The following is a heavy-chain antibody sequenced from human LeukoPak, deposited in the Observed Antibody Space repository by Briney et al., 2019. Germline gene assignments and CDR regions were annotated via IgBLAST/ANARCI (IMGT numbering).Heavy chain of an antibody. Sequence: GGSLRLSCSASGFIFSTYTMYWLRQAPGKGLEFVSVINGDGRTTYYADSVKGRFTISRDNSKNTLYLQMNSLRAEDTAVYYCVGDQVDNVGWLTWGQGTRVTVSS. CDR3: VGDQVDNVGWLT. D-gene: IGHD5-12*01. CDR1: GFIFSTYT. V-gene: IGHV3-64D*06. CDR2: INGDGRTT. J-gene: IGHJ5*02.